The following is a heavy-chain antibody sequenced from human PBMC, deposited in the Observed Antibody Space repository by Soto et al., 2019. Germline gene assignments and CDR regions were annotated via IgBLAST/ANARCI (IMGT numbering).Heavy chain of an antibody. J-gene: IGHJ6*03. CDR2: INPSGGST. D-gene: IGHD6-13*01. Sequence: GASVKVSCKASGYTFTSYYMYWVRHAPGQGLEWMGIINPSGGSTSYAQKFQGRVTMTRDTSTSTVYMELSSLRSEDTAVYYCARDASSSWYYYYYYMDVWGKGTTVTVSS. CDR1: GYTFTSYY. V-gene: IGHV1-46*03. CDR3: ARDASSSWYYYYYYMDV.